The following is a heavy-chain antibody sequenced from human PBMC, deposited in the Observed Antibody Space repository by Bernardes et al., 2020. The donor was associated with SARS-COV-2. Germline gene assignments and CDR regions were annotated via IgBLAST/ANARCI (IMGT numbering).Heavy chain of an antibody. CDR1: GFSFSSYG. D-gene: IGHD3-3*01. V-gene: IGHV3-30*18. J-gene: IGHJ6*02. Sequence: GGSLRLSCAASGFSFSSYGMHWFRQAPGKGLEWVAVASKDGIHKYYADSVKGRCTISKDNSKNALYLQMNSLRVEDTAVYFCVKGDRDLFPPSWSPTPSDDYSGMDVWGQGTTVTVSS. CDR2: ASKDGIHK. CDR3: VKGDRDLFPPSWSPTPSDDYSGMDV.